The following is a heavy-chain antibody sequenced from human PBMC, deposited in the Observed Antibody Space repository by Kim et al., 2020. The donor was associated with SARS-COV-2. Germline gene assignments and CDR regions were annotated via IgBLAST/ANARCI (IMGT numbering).Heavy chain of an antibody. V-gene: IGHV3-23*01. D-gene: IGHD6-13*01. CDR1: GFTFSSYA. CDR3: AKDHVLGPFVYIAAAGRVDFDI. Sequence: GGSLRLSCAASGFTFSSYAMSWVRQAPGKGLEWVSAISGSGGSTYYADSVKGRFTISRDNSKNTLYLQMNSLRAEDTAVYYCAKDHVLGPFVYIAAAGRVDFDIWGQGTMVTVSS. CDR2: ISGSGGST. J-gene: IGHJ3*02.